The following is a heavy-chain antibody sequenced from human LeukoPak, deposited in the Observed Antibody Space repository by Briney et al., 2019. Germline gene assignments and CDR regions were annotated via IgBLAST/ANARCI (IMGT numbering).Heavy chain of an antibody. CDR2: MYSGGST. CDR3: ASVTMVRGPHFDY. CDR1: GFTVSSKY. D-gene: IGHD3-10*01. J-gene: IGHJ4*02. V-gene: IGHV3-53*01. Sequence: GGSLRLSCAASGFTVSSKYMSWVRQAPGKGLEWVSVMYSGGSTYYADSVEGRFTISRDNSKNTVYPQMNSLRAEDTAVYYCASVTMVRGPHFDYWGQGTLVTVSS.